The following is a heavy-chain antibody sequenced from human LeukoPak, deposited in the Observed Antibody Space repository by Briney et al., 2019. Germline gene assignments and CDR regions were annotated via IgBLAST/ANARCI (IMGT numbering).Heavy chain of an antibody. CDR1: GGSISSGGYS. Sequence: TSETLSLTCAVSGGSISSGGYSWSWIRQPPGKGLEWIGYIYHSGSTNYNPSLKSRVTISVDTSKNQFSLKLSSVTAADTAVYYCARVSNIDYDILTGYYKPTYYFDYWGQGTLVTVSS. J-gene: IGHJ4*02. CDR2: IYHSGST. V-gene: IGHV4-30-2*01. CDR3: ARVSNIDYDILTGYYKPTYYFDY. D-gene: IGHD3-9*01.